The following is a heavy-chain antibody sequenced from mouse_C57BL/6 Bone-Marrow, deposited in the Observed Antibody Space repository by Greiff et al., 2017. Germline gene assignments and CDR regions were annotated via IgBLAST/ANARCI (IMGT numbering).Heavy chain of an antibody. J-gene: IGHJ2*01. Sequence: VMLVESGPELVKPGASVKISCKASGYAFSSSWMNWVKQRPGKGLEWIGRIYPGDGDTNYNGKFKGKATLTADKSSSTAYLQLSSLTSEDSAVYFCAREGYYGDYWGQGTTLTVSS. CDR1: GYAFSSSW. CDR2: IYPGDGDT. V-gene: IGHV1-82*01. CDR3: AREGYYGDY.